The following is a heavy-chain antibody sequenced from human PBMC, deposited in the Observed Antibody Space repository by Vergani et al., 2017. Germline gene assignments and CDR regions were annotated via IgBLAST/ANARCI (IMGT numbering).Heavy chain of an antibody. Sequence: VELVQSGPEMRKPGESLKISCKGSEYSFGNYWIGWVRQMPGKGLEWMGIIYPADSDTRYSPSFQGQVTISAGKSISTAFLQWDSLKASDTALYYCARHTTYTDSWGQGTLVTVSS. J-gene: IGHJ4*02. CDR1: EYSFGNYW. D-gene: IGHD1-1*01. V-gene: IGHV5-51*01. CDR3: ARHTTYTDS. CDR2: IYPADSDT.